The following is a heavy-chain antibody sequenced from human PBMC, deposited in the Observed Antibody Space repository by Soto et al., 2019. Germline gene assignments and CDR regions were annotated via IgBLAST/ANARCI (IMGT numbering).Heavy chain of an antibody. J-gene: IGHJ6*02. CDR2: IYYSGST. V-gene: IGHV4-59*01. CDR1: GGSISSYY. Sequence: SETLSLTCTVSGGSISSYYWSWIRQPPGKGLEWIGYIYYSGSTNYNPSLKSRVTIAVDTSKNQFSLKLSSVTAADTAVYYCAGEVYYYGMDVWGQGTTVTVSS. CDR3: AGEVYYYGMDV.